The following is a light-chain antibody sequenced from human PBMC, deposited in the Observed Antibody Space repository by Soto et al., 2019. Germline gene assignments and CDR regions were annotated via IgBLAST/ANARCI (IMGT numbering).Light chain of an antibody. V-gene: IGKV3-15*01. J-gene: IGKJ1*01. CDR1: QSVSSD. CDR3: QQYNNWPPWT. CDR2: GAS. Sequence: EIVMTQSPATLSVSPGERATLSCRASQSVSSDLAWYQQKPGQAPRLLIYGASTRATGIPARFSGSGSGTEFTLPISSLQSKDFAVYYCQQYNNWPPWTFGQGTKV.